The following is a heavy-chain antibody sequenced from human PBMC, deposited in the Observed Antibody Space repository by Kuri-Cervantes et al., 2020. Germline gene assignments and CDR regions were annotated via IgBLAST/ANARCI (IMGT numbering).Heavy chain of an antibody. V-gene: IGHV3-11*01. CDR1: GFTFSDYY. CDR2: ISSSGSTI. Sequence: GESLKISCAASGFTFSDYYMTRIRQAPGKGLEWLSYISSSGSTIYYADSVKGRFTISRDNAKNSLFLQMNSLRAEDTAVFYCARGSGWLPDYWGQGTLVTVSS. J-gene: IGHJ4*02. CDR3: ARGSGWLPDY. D-gene: IGHD6-19*01.